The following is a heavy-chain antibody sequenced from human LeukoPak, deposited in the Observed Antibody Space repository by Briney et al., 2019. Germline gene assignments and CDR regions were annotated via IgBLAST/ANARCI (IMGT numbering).Heavy chain of an antibody. J-gene: IGHJ4*02. V-gene: IGHV4-59*01. CDR1: GGSISSYY. Sequence: SETLSLTCTVSGGSISSYYWSWIRQPPGKGLEWIGYIYYSGSTNYNPSLKSRVTISVDTSKNQFSLKLSSVTAADTAVYYCARGGLWVEYYYDSSGYPRPGPSEYYFDYWGQGTLVTVSS. CDR2: IYYSGST. D-gene: IGHD3-22*01. CDR3: ARGGLWVEYYYDSSGYPRPGPSEYYFDY.